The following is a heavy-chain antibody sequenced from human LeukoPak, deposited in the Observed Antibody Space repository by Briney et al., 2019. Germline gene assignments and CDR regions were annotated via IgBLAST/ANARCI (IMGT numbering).Heavy chain of an antibody. CDR1: GFTFSSYG. J-gene: IGHJ5*02. CDR2: IWYDGSNK. CDR3: ARAVRAARPISWFDP. D-gene: IGHD6-6*01. V-gene: IGHV3-33*01. Sequence: GGSLRLSCAASGFTFSSYGMHWVRQAPGKGLEWVAVIWYDGSNKYYADSVKGRFTISRDNAKNSLYLQMNSLRAEDTAVYYCARAVRAARPISWFDPWGQGTLVTVSS.